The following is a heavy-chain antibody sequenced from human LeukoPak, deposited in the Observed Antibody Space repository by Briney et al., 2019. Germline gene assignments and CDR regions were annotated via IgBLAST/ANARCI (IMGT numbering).Heavy chain of an antibody. CDR2: IYYSGST. D-gene: IGHD3-22*01. CDR1: GGSISSYY. CDR3: ARGYYDSSVPWDY. V-gene: IGHV4-59*01. J-gene: IGHJ4*02. Sequence: SETLSLTCTVSGGSISSYYWSCIRQPPGEGLGWIGYIYYSGSTNYNPSLKSRVTISVDTSKNQFSLKLSSVTAADTAVYYCARGYYDSSVPWDYWGQGTLVTVSS.